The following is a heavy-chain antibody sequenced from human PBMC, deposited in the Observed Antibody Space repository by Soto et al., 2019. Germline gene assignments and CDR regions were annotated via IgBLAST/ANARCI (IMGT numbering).Heavy chain of an antibody. D-gene: IGHD2-15*01. CDR3: ARHYHGYDY. Sequence: GESLKISCKGSGSSLSTSWIAWARQMPGKGLEWVGVTFFGDSDTRYGPSFQGQVTLSVDKSITTAYLQWNSLKTSDTAIYYCARHYHGYDYWGQGTQVTVST. J-gene: IGHJ4*02. V-gene: IGHV5-51*01. CDR1: GSSLSTSW. CDR2: TFFGDSDT.